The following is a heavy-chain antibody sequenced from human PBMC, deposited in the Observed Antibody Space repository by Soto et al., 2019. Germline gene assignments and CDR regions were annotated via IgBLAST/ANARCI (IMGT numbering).Heavy chain of an antibody. CDR3: ARNAAGSFYYYYYGMDV. CDR2: ISAYNGNT. Sequence: ASVKVSCEASGYTFTSYGISWVRQAPGQGLEWMGWISAYNGNTNYAQKLQGRVTMTTDTSTSTAYMELRSLRSDDTAVYYCARNAAGSFYYYYYGMDVWGQGTTVTVSS. V-gene: IGHV1-18*01. CDR1: GYTFTSYG. D-gene: IGHD2-15*01. J-gene: IGHJ6*02.